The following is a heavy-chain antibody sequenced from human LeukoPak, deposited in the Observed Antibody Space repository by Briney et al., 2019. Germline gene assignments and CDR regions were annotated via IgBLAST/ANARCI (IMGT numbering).Heavy chain of an antibody. CDR2: IIPIFGTA. V-gene: IGHV1-69*01. D-gene: IGHD5-12*01. J-gene: IGHJ1*01. CDR3: ASRGYSRYHKYFQH. Sequence: SVKVSCKASGGTFSSYAISWVRQAPGQGLEWMGGIIPIFGTANYAQKFQGRVTITADESTSTAYMELSSLRSEDTAVYYCASRGYSRYHKYFQHWGQGTLVTVSS. CDR1: GGTFSSYA.